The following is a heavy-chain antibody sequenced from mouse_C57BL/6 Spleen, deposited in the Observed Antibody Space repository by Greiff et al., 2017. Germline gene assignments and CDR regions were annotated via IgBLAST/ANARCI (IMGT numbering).Heavy chain of an antibody. D-gene: IGHD2-4*01. Sequence: QVQLQQSGAELVKPGASVKLSCKASGYTFTSYWMHWVKQRPGQGLEWIGMIHPNSGSTNYNEKFKSKATLTVDKSSSTAYMQLNILTSEDAAVYYCTSIYYDYDGGYFDHWGQGTTLTVSS. CDR3: TSIYYDYDGGYFDH. V-gene: IGHV1-64*01. CDR1: GYTFTSYW. CDR2: IHPNSGST. J-gene: IGHJ2*01.